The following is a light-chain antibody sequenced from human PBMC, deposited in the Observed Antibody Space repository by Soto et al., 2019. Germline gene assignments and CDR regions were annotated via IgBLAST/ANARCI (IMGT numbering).Light chain of an antibody. CDR2: GAS. J-gene: IGKJ1*01. V-gene: IGKV3-15*01. CDR1: QSVSSN. CDR3: QHYNNWPLT. Sequence: EIVMTQSPDTLSVSPGERASLSCRASQSVSSNLAWYQQNPGQAPRLLIYGASARATGIPARFSGSGSGTEFTLTISSLQPEDFAVYYCQHYNNWPLTFGQGTKVDIK.